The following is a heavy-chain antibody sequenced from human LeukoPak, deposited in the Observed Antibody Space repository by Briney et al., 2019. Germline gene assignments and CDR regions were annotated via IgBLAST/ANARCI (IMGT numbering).Heavy chain of an antibody. J-gene: IGHJ4*02. CDR1: GMTFKNYW. D-gene: IGHD2-8*02. Sequence: PGGSLRLSCAVSGMTFKNYWMSWFRQTPGKGLEWVSATVGSRPDTYHADSVKGRFTVSRDNSRNTLYLQMNNLRIEDSAVYYCTKAPLMSCTGAFCYPFDSWGQGVLVTVSS. CDR3: TKAPLMSCTGAFCYPFDS. V-gene: IGHV3-23*01. CDR2: TVGSRPDT.